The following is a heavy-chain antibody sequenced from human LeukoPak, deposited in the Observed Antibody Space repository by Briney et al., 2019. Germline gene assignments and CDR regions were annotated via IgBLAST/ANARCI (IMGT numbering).Heavy chain of an antibody. CDR1: GFTFSDYY. V-gene: IGHV3-11*01. Sequence: GSLSLSCAASGFTFSDYYMSWIRRAPGKGVEWVSYISSSGSTIYYADSVKGRFTISRDNAKNSLYLQMNSLRAEDTAVYYCARGVVVHYFDYWGQGTLVTVSS. CDR3: ARGVVVHYFDY. D-gene: IGHD2-15*01. J-gene: IGHJ4*02. CDR2: ISSSGSTI.